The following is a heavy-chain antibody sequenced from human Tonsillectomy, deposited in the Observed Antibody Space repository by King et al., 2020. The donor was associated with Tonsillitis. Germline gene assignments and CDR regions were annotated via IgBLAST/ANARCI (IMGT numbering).Heavy chain of an antibody. CDR3: ARSVSGSFDY. D-gene: IGHD1-26*01. J-gene: IGHJ4*02. Sequence: HLQLQESGPGVVKPSETLSLTCTVSGGSISNSVHYWAWIRQPPGKGLEWIGYMYYSGTIFYNPSLKSRITISGGTSENRFSLKLSSVTAADTAVYFCARSVSGSFDYWGQGALVTVSS. V-gene: IGHV4-39*01. CDR2: MYYSGTI. CDR1: GGSISNSVHY.